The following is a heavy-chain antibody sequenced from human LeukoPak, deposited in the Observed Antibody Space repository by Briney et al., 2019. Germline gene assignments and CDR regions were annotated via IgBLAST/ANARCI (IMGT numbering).Heavy chain of an antibody. V-gene: IGHV4-59*01. D-gene: IGHD3-3*01. CDR2: IYYSGST. CDR1: GGSISSYY. Sequence: SETLSLTCTVSGGSISSYYWSWIRQPPGKGLEWMGYIYYSGSTNYNPSLKSRVTISVDTSKNQFSLKLSSVTAADTAVYYCASTYYDFWSAQRAFDIWGQGTMVTVSS. J-gene: IGHJ3*02. CDR3: ASTYYDFWSAQRAFDI.